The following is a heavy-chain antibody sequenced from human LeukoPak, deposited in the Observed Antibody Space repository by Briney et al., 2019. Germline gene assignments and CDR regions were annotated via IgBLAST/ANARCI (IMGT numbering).Heavy chain of an antibody. V-gene: IGHV4-4*07. Sequence: PSETLSLTCTVSGGSFSSYDWSWIRQPAGKGLEWIGRIYTSGSTNYNPSLKSRVTMSVDTSKNQFSLKLSSVTAADTAVYYSARDKMKAVAGTGFDYWGQGTLVTVSS. J-gene: IGHJ4*02. CDR1: GGSFSSYD. D-gene: IGHD6-19*01. CDR2: IYTSGST. CDR3: ARDKMKAVAGTGFDY.